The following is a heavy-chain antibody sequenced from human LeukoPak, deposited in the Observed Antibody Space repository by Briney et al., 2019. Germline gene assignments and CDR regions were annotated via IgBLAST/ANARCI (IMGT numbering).Heavy chain of an antibody. D-gene: IGHD3-9*01. CDR1: GGSISSYY. J-gene: IGHJ4*02. Sequence: PSETLSLTCTVSGGSISSYYWSWIRQPPGKGLEWIGYIYHSGSTYYNPSLKSRVTISVDRSKNQFSLKLSSVTAADTAVYYCARDRLTGQHRGIDYWGQGTLVTVSS. V-gene: IGHV4-59*12. CDR2: IYHSGST. CDR3: ARDRLTGQHRGIDY.